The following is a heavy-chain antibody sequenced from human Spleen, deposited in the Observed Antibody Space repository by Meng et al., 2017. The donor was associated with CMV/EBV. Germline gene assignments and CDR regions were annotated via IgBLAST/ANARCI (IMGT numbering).Heavy chain of an antibody. D-gene: IGHD2-2*01. V-gene: IGHV1-46*01. Sequence: ASVKVSCKASGYTFTGHFIHWVRQAPGQGLEWMGIINPSGGATTYALKFQGRVTMTTDTSTSTVYMELSSLRSEDTAVYYCAREGCSSTSCSRDAFDIWGQGTMVTVSS. CDR1: GYTFTGHF. J-gene: IGHJ3*02. CDR2: INPSGGAT. CDR3: AREGCSSTSCSRDAFDI.